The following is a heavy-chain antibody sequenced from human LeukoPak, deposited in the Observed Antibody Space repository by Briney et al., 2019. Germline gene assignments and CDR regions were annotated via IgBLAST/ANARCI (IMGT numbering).Heavy chain of an antibody. CDR1: GFTFSSYW. D-gene: IGHD3-9*01. J-gene: IGHJ3*02. V-gene: IGHV3-74*01. Sequence: GGSLRLSCAASGFTFSSYWMHWVRHAPGKGLVWVSRINSDGSTTGYADSVKGRFSISRFNAKETLYLQMNSLRVEDTAVYYCARGTDDIDIWGQGTLVTVS. CDR3: ARGTDDIDI. CDR2: INSDGSTT.